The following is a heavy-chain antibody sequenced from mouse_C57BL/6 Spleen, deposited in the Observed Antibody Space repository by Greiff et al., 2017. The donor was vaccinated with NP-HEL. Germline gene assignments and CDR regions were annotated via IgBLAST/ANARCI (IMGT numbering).Heavy chain of an antibody. Sequence: VQLQQSGPELVKPGASVKISCKASGYAFSSSWMNWVKQRPGKGLEWIGRIYPGDGDTNYNGKFKGKATLTADKSSSTAYMQLSSLTSEDSAVYFCARRATVAYAMDYWGQGTSVTVSS. J-gene: IGHJ4*01. CDR1: GYAFSSSW. V-gene: IGHV1-82*01. CDR2: IYPGDGDT. D-gene: IGHD1-1*01. CDR3: ARRATVAYAMDY.